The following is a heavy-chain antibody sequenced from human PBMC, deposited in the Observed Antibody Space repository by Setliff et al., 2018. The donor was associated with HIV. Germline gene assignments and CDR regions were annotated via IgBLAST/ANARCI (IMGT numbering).Heavy chain of an antibody. CDR2: IYYSGST. CDR3: ASAALQHLVQIFDY. V-gene: IGHV4-30-4*08. D-gene: IGHD6-13*01. J-gene: IGHJ4*02. CDR1: GGSISSGDYY. Sequence: TLSLTCTVSGGSISSGDYYWSWIRQPPGKGLEWIGYIYYSGSTYYNPSLKSRVTISVDTSKNQFSLKLSSVTAADTAVYYCASAALQHLVQIFDYWGQGTLVTVSS.